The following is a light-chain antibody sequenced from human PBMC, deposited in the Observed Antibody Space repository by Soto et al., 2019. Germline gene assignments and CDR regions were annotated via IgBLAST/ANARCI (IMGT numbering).Light chain of an antibody. J-gene: IGKJ2*01. CDR3: QQSYSGLPMYT. CDR1: QNIGYF. CDR2: AAS. Sequence: DIQMTQSPSSLSASVGDRVTISCRASQNIGYFLNWYQQKRVKAPNLLLNAASSLQRGVPSRFSGSGSGTDFTLTISSLQPEDFATYYCQQSYSGLPMYTFGQGTKLEI. V-gene: IGKV1-39*01.